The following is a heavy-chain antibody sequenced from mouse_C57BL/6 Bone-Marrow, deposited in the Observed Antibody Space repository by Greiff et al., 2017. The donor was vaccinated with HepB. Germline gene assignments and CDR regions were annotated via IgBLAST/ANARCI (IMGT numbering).Heavy chain of an antibody. J-gene: IGHJ1*03. CDR2: INHDGSST. CDR3: ARGVYYGSTFDV. Sequence: EVQVVEPEAGLVQPGSSMKLSCTASGFTFSDYYMAWVRQVPEKGLEWVANINHDGSSTYYLDSLKSRVIISRDNAKNILYLQMSSLKSEDAATYYCARGVYYGSTFDVWGTGTTVTVSS. D-gene: IGHD1-1*01. CDR1: GFTFSDYY. V-gene: IGHV5-16*01.